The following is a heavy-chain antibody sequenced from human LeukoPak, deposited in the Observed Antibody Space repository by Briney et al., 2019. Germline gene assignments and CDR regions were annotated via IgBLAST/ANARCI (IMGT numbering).Heavy chain of an antibody. CDR3: ARDDIAVAGRVVDY. V-gene: IGHV3-21*01. CDR2: ISKSSTYI. CDR1: GFTFSSYS. D-gene: IGHD6-19*01. Sequence: GGSLRLSCAASGFTFSSYSMNWVRQAPGKGLEWVSSISKSSTYIYYADSVKGRFTISRDNAKNSLYLQMNSLRAEDTAVYYCARDDIAVAGRVVDYWGQGTLVTVSS. J-gene: IGHJ4*02.